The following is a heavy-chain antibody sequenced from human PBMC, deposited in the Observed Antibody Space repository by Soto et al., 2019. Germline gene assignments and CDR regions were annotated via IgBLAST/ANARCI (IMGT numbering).Heavy chain of an antibody. CDR1: GDSVSSNSAA. D-gene: IGHD6-13*01. J-gene: IGHJ5*02. CDR2: TYCRSKSYN. V-gene: IGHV6-1*01. Sequence: SQTLSLTCAISGDSVSSNSAAWNLISQSPSRGLEWLGRTYCRSKSYNDYAVSVKSRITINTDSSKNQFSLQLNSVTPEGKDGYHCARAEGLAAAGTQPHMNWFDPWGKGRVVTVSS. CDR3: ARAEGLAAAGTQPHMNWFDP.